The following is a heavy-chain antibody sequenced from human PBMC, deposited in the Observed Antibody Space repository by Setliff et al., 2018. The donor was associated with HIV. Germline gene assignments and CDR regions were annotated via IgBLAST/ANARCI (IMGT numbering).Heavy chain of an antibody. CDR1: GYTFIGYY. J-gene: IGHJ6*03. D-gene: IGHD3-3*01. Sequence: GASVKVSCKASGYTFIGYYMHWVRQAPGQGLEWMGIINPSGGTISYAQKFQGRVTMTGDTSTSTVYMELSSLRSEDTAVYYCARDGYYNSWSGYGYYYYYMDVWGKGTTVTVSS. V-gene: IGHV1-46*01. CDR2: INPSGGTI. CDR3: ARDGYYNSWSGYGYYYYYMDV.